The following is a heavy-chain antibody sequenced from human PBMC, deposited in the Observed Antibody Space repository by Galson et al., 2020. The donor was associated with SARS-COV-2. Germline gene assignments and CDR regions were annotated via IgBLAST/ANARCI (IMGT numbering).Heavy chain of an antibody. CDR3: AHRRTIWCGESHFDY. CDR1: GFSLSTSGVG. J-gene: IGHJ4*02. V-gene: IGHV2-5*02. CDR2: IYWDDDK. Sequence: SGPTLVKPTQTLTLTCTFSGFSLSTSGVGVGWIRQPPGKALEWLALIYWDDDKRYSPSLKSRLTITKDTSKNQVVLTMTNMDPVDTATYYCAHRRTIWCGESHFDYWGQGTLVTVSS. D-gene: IGHD3-10*01.